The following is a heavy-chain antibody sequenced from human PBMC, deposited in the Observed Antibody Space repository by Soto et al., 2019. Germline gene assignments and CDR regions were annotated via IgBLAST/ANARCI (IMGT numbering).Heavy chain of an antibody. Sequence: SDRLSLTCAFSVSSINGYYCSWIRASPGKGLEWIGCSYYPGATNYHPTLKSPVTISVGTSKNRVSLTLSAATAADTAVYYCARARSHRRGFDRRGQGTQVTVSS. CDR3: ARARSHRRGFDR. CDR2: SYYPGAT. CDR1: VSSINGYY. V-gene: IGHV4-59*01. J-gene: IGHJ5*02.